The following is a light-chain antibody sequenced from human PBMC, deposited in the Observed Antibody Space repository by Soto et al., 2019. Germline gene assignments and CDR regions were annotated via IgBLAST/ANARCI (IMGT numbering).Light chain of an antibody. CDR3: GTWDSSLSARYVV. CDR2: DNN. J-gene: IGLJ2*01. V-gene: IGLV1-51*01. Sequence: QSVLTQPPSVSAAPGQKVTISCSGRSSNIGNNYVSWYQQLPGTAPKLLIYDNNKRPSGIPDRFSGSKSGTSATLGITGLQTGDEADYYCGTWDSSLSARYVVFGGGTKLPVL. CDR1: SSNIGNNY.